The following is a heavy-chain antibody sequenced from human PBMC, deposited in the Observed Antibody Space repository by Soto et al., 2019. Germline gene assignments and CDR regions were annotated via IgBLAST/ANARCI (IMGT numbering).Heavy chain of an antibody. CDR3: ARYSSGWPYYFDY. CDR1: GYSFTSYW. J-gene: IGHJ4*02. V-gene: IGHV5-51*01. CDR2: IYLSDSDT. Sequence: GESLKISCKGSGYSFTSYWIAWVRQMPGKGLEWMGIIYLSDSDTRYSPPFQGRVTISADKSISTAYLQWSSLKASDTAMYYCARYSSGWPYYFDYWGQGTLVTVSS. D-gene: IGHD6-19*01.